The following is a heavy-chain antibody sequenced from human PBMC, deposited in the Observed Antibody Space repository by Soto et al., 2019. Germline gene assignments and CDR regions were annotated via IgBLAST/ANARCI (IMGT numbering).Heavy chain of an antibody. Sequence: ASVKVSRKASGYTFINHTIHWVRQAPGQSLEWMGGINAGSGNTKYSDILQGRVTITRDTSATTAYMELSTLRSEDTAVYYCARGHSRSGNWFDPWGHGTLVTVSS. D-gene: IGHD3-22*01. CDR1: GYTFINHT. CDR2: INAGSGNT. V-gene: IGHV1-3*01. CDR3: ARGHSRSGNWFDP. J-gene: IGHJ5*02.